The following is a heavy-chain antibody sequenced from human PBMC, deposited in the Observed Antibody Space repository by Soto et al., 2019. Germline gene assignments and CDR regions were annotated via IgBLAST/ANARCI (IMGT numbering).Heavy chain of an antibody. Sequence: QVQLVQSGAEVKKPGASVKVSCKASGYTFTSYGLSWVRQAPGQGLEWMGWISAYNGNTNYAQKLQGRVTMTTDPSTSTAYMELRSVRSGDTAVYYCARDRRTSAFDIWGQGTMVTVSS. V-gene: IGHV1-18*01. J-gene: IGHJ3*02. CDR2: ISAYNGNT. CDR3: ARDRRTSAFDI. D-gene: IGHD1-1*01. CDR1: GYTFTSYG.